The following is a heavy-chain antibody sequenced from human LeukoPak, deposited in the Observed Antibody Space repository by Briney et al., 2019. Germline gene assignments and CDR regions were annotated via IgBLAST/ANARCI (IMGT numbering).Heavy chain of an antibody. J-gene: IGHJ6*02. CDR2: ISYDGSNK. CDR1: GLTFSSYV. D-gene: IGHD1-1*01. V-gene: IGHV3-30-3*01. Sequence: GGSLRLSCAASGLTFSSYVMYWVRQAPGKGLEWVAVISYDGSNKYYADSVKGRFTTSRDNSKNTLYLQMNSLRAEDTAVYYCARDLQPFYYYYGMDVWGQGTTVTVSS. CDR3: ARDLQPFYYYYGMDV.